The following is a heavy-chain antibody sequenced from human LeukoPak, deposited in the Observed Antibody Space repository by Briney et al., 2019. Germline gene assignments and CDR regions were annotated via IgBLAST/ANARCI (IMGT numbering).Heavy chain of an antibody. Sequence: GASVTVSCKASGYTFTSYYMHWVRQAPGQGLEWMGWISAYNGNTNYAQKLQGRVTMTTDTSTSTAYMELRSLRSDDTAVYYCARTPIGSSSDLPLFDYWGQGTLVTVSS. CDR3: ARTPIGSSSDLPLFDY. V-gene: IGHV1-18*04. D-gene: IGHD6-6*01. CDR2: ISAYNGNT. J-gene: IGHJ4*02. CDR1: GYTFTSYY.